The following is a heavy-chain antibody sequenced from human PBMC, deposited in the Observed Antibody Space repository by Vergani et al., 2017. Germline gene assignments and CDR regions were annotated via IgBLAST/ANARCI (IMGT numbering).Heavy chain of an antibody. D-gene: IGHD3-3*01. CDR2: ISVSGRSI. CDR1: GFNFSSYA. J-gene: IGHJ4*02. CDR3: AKQGGYDFWSGLYYFDF. Sequence: EVQLLESGGGLVQPGGSLRLSCAASGFNFSSYAMSWVRQAPGRGVEWVSGISVSGRSIYYADSVKGRFTISRDNSKTTLSLQMNSLSAADTAVYYCAKQGGYDFWSGLYYFDFWGQETLVTVSS. V-gene: IGHV3-23*01.